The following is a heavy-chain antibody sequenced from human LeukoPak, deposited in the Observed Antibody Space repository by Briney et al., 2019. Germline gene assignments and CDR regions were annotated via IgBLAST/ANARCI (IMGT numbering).Heavy chain of an antibody. V-gene: IGHV3-21*01. CDR3: ARATSFSPSNFDY. J-gene: IGHJ4*02. D-gene: IGHD2/OR15-2a*01. CDR1: GFTFSSYS. CDR2: ISSSSSYI. Sequence: GGSLRLSCAASGFTFSSYSMNWVRQAPGKGLEWVSSISSSSSYIYYADSVKGRFTISRDNAKDSLYLQMNSLRAEDTAVYYCARATSFSPSNFDYWGQGTLVTVSS.